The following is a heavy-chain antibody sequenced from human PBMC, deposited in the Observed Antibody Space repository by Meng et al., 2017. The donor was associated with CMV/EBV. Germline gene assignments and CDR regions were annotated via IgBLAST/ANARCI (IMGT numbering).Heavy chain of an antibody. CDR1: GFTFSSYS. D-gene: IGHD3-16*01. CDR2: ISSRSSTI. V-gene: IGHV3-48*04. Sequence: GGSLRLSCAASGFTFSSYSMNWVRQAPGKWLERVSYISSRSSTIYYADSVKGRFTISRDNAKNSLYLQMNSRRAEDTAVYYCARVTMAIRLGDTSGLDYWGQGTLVTVSS. CDR3: ARVTMAIRLGDTSGLDY. J-gene: IGHJ4*02.